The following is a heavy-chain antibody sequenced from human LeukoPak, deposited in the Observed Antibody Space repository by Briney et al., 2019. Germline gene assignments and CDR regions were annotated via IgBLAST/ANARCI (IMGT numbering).Heavy chain of an antibody. Sequence: PGGYLRLSCAASGFTFSDFYMTWIRQAPGKGLEWVSYISNRGSTIHYADSVRGRFTISRDNAKKSLYLQMNGLRAEDTAVYYCARSADRSGYFREITLYYFDYWGQGTLVTVSS. CDR2: ISNRGSTI. V-gene: IGHV3-11*01. D-gene: IGHD3-22*01. CDR1: GFTFSDFY. J-gene: IGHJ4*02. CDR3: ARSADRSGYFREITLYYFDY.